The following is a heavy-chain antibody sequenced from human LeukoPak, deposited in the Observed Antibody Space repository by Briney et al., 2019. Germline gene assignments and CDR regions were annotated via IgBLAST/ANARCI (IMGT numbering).Heavy chain of an antibody. CDR2: ISSNGGST. CDR3: ARGFKVGDYVWGSYRYTVATYFDY. D-gene: IGHD3-16*02. J-gene: IGHJ4*02. V-gene: IGHV3-64*01. CDR1: GFTFSSYA. Sequence: GGSLRLSCAASGFTFSSYAMHWVRQAPGKGLEYVSAISSNGGSTYYANSVKGRFTISRDNSKNTLYLQMGRLRAEDMAVYYCARGFKVGDYVWGSYRYTVATYFDYWGQGTLVTVSS.